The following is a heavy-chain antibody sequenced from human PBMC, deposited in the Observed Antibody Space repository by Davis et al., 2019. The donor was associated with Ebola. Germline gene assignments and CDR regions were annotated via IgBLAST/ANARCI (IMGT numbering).Heavy chain of an antibody. CDR2: ISYDGSNK. D-gene: IGHD4-17*01. J-gene: IGHJ4*02. V-gene: IGHV3-30*18. CDR3: AKDFDTTVTTEGY. Sequence: PGGSLRLSCAASGFTFSTSDMHWVRQAPGKGLEWVAVISYDGSNKYYADSVKGRFTISRDNSENTLYLQMHSLRPEDTAVYYCAKDFDTTVTTEGYWGQGTLVTVSS. CDR1: GFTFSTSD.